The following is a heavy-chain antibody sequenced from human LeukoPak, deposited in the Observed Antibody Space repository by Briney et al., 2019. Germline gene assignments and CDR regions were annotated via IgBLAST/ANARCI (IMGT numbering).Heavy chain of an antibody. Sequence: GGSLRLSCAASGFTFSSYSMNWVRQAPGKGLEWVSSISSSSSYIYYADSVKGRFTISRDNAKNSLYLQMNSLRAEDTAVYYCARDRITIFGVVIKHYGMDVWGQGTTVTVFS. J-gene: IGHJ6*02. CDR1: GFTFSSYS. V-gene: IGHV3-21*01. CDR2: ISSSSSYI. CDR3: ARDRITIFGVVIKHYGMDV. D-gene: IGHD3-3*01.